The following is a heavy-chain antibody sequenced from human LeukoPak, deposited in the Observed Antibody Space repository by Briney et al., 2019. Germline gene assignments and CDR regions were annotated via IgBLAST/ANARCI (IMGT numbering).Heavy chain of an antibody. J-gene: IGHJ4*02. V-gene: IGHV3-33*01. CDR3: ARDLGQIDY. CDR1: GFTFSTYG. Sequence: PGGSLRLSCTASGFTFSTYGMHWVRQAPGKGLEWVAVIWYDGSNKYYADSVKGRFTISRDNSRNTLYLQMNSLKAEDTAVYYCARDLGQIDYWGQGTLVTVSS. CDR2: IWYDGSNK.